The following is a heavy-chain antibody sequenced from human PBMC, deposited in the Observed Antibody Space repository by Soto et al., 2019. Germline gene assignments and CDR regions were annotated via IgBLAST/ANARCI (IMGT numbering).Heavy chain of an antibody. Sequence: SVKVSCKASGSTFSNYVVNWVRQAPGQGLEWMGRIIPIPGAANYTQKFQGRVTITADKSTSTSYMELSSLRSEDTAVYYCARDMTRTVVPYFDFWGQGTLVTVSS. D-gene: IGHD1-7*01. V-gene: IGHV1-69*04. CDR2: IIPIPGAA. CDR3: ARDMTRTVVPYFDF. CDR1: GSTFSNYV. J-gene: IGHJ4*02.